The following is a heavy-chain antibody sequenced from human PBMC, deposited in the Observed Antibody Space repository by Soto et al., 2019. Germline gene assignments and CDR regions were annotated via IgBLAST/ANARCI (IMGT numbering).Heavy chain of an antibody. Sequence: QVTLKESGPVLVKPTETLTLTCTVSGFSLRNPRMGVSWIRQSPGKALEWLAHIFSNDAKSYSPSLKSRLAISRDTSKSQVVLTMTNVAPVDTATYYCARSLYVDYVHWYFDLWGRGTLVTVSS. J-gene: IGHJ2*01. CDR3: ARSLYVDYVHWYFDL. V-gene: IGHV2-26*01. D-gene: IGHD4-17*01. CDR2: IFSNDAK. CDR1: GFSLRNPRMG.